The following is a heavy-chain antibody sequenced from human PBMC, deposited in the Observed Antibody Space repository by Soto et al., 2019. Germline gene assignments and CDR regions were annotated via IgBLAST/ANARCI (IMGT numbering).Heavy chain of an antibody. CDR3: ARVAYCSNGVCYPYWFFDL. CDR2: INPNSGGT. D-gene: IGHD2-8*01. J-gene: IGHJ2*01. V-gene: IGHV1-2*02. Sequence: ASVKVSCKASGYSLSGYYMHWVRQAPGQGLEWLGWINPNSGGTKYAQKFQGRITMTRDTSTRTAYMELTRLISDDTAVYYCARVAYCSNGVCYPYWFFDLWGRGTLVTVSS. CDR1: GYSLSGYY.